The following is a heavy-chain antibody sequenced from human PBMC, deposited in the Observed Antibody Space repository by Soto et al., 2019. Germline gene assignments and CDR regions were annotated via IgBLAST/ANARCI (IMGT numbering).Heavy chain of an antibody. J-gene: IGHJ3*02. CDR2: IFSNDEK. CDR3: ARSIAAADEAFDI. CDR1: GFSLNNARMG. Sequence: QVTLKESGPVLVKPTETLTLTCTVSGFSLNNARMGVSWIRQPPGKALEWLAHIFSNDEKSYSTSLKTRLTISKDTSKSQVVLIMTNLDPVDTATYYCARSIAAADEAFDIWGQWTMVTVSS. V-gene: IGHV2-26*01. D-gene: IGHD6-13*01.